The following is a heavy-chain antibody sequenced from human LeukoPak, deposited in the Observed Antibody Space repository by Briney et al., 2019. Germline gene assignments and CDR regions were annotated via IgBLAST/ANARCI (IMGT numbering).Heavy chain of an antibody. CDR2: IYYSGST. CDR1: GGSISSSSYY. D-gene: IGHD4-17*01. CDR3: ARLAYGDKPHALGPNYY. V-gene: IGHV4-39*01. J-gene: IGHJ4*02. Sequence: SETLSLTCTVSGGSISSSSYYWGWIRQPPGKGLEWIGSIYYSGSTYYNPSLKSRVTISVDTSKNQFSLKLSSVTAADTAVYYCARLAYGDKPHALGPNYYWGQGTLVTVSS.